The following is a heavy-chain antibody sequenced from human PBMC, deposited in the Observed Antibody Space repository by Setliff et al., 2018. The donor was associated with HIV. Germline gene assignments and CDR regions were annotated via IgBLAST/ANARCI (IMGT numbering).Heavy chain of an antibody. CDR1: GHSITSGRYF. CDR2: IYSTGST. CDR3: ARGGRKVLADY. Sequence: SETLSLTCTVSGHSITSGRYFWSWIRQRPGKGLEWLGYIYSTGSTYYNPSLTSRVSISLDTSKNQLSLNLSSVTVADSAVFYCARGGRKVLADYWGQGTQVTVSS. J-gene: IGHJ4*02. V-gene: IGHV4-31*03.